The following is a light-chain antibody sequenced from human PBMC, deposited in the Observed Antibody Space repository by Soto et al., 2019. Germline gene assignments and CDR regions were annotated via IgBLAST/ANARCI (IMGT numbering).Light chain of an antibody. V-gene: IGLV2-8*01. J-gene: IGLJ1*01. CDR1: SSDVGRYNY. CDR2: DVS. CDR3: NSYADSNTYV. Sequence: QSALTQPPSASGSPGQSATISCTGTSSDVGRYNYVSWYQHHPGKAPKLIIYDVSQRPSGVPDRFSGSKSGNTASLTVSGLQAEDEADYYCNSYADSNTYVFGTGTKLTVL.